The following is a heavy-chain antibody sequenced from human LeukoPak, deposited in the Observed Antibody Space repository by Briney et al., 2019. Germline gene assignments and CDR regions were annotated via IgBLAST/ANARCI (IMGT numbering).Heavy chain of an antibody. Sequence: ETLSLTCAVYGGSFSGYYWSWIRQPPGKGLEWVSGINWNGGSTGYADSVKGRFTISRDNAKNSLYLQMNSLRAEDTALYYCARDPTYYDILTGYGGYYYYYMDVWGKGTTVTVSS. CDR1: GGSFSGYY. D-gene: IGHD3-9*01. CDR2: INWNGGST. V-gene: IGHV3-20*04. J-gene: IGHJ6*03. CDR3: ARDPTYYDILTGYGGYYYYYMDV.